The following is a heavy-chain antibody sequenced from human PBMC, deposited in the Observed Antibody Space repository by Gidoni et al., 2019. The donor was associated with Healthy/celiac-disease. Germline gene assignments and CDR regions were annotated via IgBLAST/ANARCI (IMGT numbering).Heavy chain of an antibody. CDR2: ISYDGSNK. J-gene: IGHJ3*02. CDR1: GFTFSSYA. V-gene: IGHV3-30-3*01. CDR3: ARDFMAGSYQEGSAFDI. Sequence: VQLVASGGGVVQPGRSLRLSCAASGFTFSSYAMHWVRQAPGKGLEWVAVISYDGSNKYYADAVKGRFTISRDKSKNTLYLQMNSLRAEDTAVYYCARDFMAGSYQEGSAFDIWGQGTMVTVSS. D-gene: IGHD3-16*02.